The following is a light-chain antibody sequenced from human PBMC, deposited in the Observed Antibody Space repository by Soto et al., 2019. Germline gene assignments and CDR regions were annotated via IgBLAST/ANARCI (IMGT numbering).Light chain of an antibody. CDR2: AAS. CDR1: QGISSW. CDR3: QPASSLPLN. J-gene: IGKJ4*01. Sequence: DIQMTQSPSSVSASVGDRVTITCRTSQGISSWLAWYQQKPGKAPRLLIYAASSLQSGVPSRFSCSGSGTHFTRNISSLQPEDFATYYCQPASSLPLNIGEGSHVEMK. V-gene: IGKV1-12*01.